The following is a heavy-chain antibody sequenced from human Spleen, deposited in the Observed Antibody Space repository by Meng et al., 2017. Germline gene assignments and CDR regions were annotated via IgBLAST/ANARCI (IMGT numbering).Heavy chain of an antibody. J-gene: IGHJ6*02. CDR1: GFTFSSYN. CDR3: AKDGYCSGGSCYWYYYYYGMDV. V-gene: IGHV3-74*03. Sequence: GGSLRLSCAASGFTFSSYNMHWVRQTPGEGLVWVSRINTDASITTYADSVKGRFTISRDNSKNTLYLQMNSLRAEDTAVYYCAKDGYCSGGSCYWYYYYYGMDVWGQGTTVTVSS. CDR2: INTDASIT. D-gene: IGHD2-15*01.